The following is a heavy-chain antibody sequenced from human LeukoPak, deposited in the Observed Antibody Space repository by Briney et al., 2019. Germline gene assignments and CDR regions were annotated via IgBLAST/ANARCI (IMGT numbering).Heavy chain of an antibody. J-gene: IGHJ6*02. CDR2: IYYSGST. D-gene: IGHD3-22*01. V-gene: IGHV4-31*03. CDR1: GGSISSGGYY. Sequence: SQTLSLTCTASGGSISSGGYYWSWIRPPPGRGPEWIGYIYYSGSTYYNPSLKSRVTISVDTSKNQFSLKLSSVTAADTAVYYCARDYYDHYGMDVWGQGTTVTVSS. CDR3: ARDYYDHYGMDV.